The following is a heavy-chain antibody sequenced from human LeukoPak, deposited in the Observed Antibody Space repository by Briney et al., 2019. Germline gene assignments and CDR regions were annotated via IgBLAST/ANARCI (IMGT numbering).Heavy chain of an antibody. CDR2: IYTSGST. V-gene: IGHV4-4*07. Sequence: SETLSLTCTVSGGSISSYYWSWIRQPAGKGLEWIGRIYTSGSTNYNPSLKSRVTISLDTSKNQFSLNLKSVTAADTAMYYCARDGVVTMELDSWGQGTLVTVSS. CDR3: ARDGVVTMELDS. D-gene: IGHD3-3*01. CDR1: GGSISSYY. J-gene: IGHJ4*02.